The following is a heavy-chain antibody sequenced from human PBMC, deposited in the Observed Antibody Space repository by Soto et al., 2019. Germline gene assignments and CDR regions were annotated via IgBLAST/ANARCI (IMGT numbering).Heavy chain of an antibody. CDR2: MIPIFGTA. CDR1: GGTFSSYA. Sequence: QVQLVQSGAEVKKPGSSVKVSCKASGGTFSSYAISWVRQAPGQGLEWMGGMIPIFGTANYAQKFQGRVTITADESTSTAYMELSSLRSEDTAVYYCARVANYSGSPQVLYGMDVWGQETTVTVSS. CDR3: ARVANYSGSPQVLYGMDV. V-gene: IGHV1-69*12. D-gene: IGHD3-10*01. J-gene: IGHJ6*02.